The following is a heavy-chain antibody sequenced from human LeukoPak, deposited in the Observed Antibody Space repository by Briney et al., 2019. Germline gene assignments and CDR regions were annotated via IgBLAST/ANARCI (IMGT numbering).Heavy chain of an antibody. CDR2: ISSSGSTI. D-gene: IGHD2-2*01. Sequence: PGGSLRLSCAASGFTFSSYEMNWVRQAPGKGLEWVSYISSSGSTIYYADSVKGRFTISRDNAKNSLYLQMNSLRAEDTAVYYCARDSSYCSSTSCYDPNRFDYWGQGTLVTVSS. CDR1: GFTFSSYE. V-gene: IGHV3-48*03. CDR3: ARDSSYCSSTSCYDPNRFDY. J-gene: IGHJ4*02.